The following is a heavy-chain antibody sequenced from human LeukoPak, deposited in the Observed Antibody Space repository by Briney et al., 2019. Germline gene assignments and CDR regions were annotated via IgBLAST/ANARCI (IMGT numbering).Heavy chain of an antibody. J-gene: IGHJ1*01. CDR3: ATNEEGAVAGTVQH. V-gene: IGHV4-31*03. CDR1: GGSISSGGYY. CDR2: IYSSGST. Sequence: SETLSLTCTVSGGSISSGGYYWTWIRQHPGKGLKWIGYIYSSGSTYYNPSLKSRVTISVDTSKNQLSLKLSSVTAADSAVYYCATNEEGAVAGTVQHWGQGTLVTVSS. D-gene: IGHD6-19*01.